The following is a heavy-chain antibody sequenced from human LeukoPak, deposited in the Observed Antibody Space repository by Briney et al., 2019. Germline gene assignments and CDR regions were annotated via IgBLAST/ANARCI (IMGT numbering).Heavy chain of an antibody. J-gene: IGHJ4*02. CDR1: GFTFDDYA. V-gene: IGHV3-9*01. CDR2: ISWDTNSV. Sequence: PGRSLRLSCAASGFTFDDYALHWVRQAPGKGPEWVAGISWDTNSVGYGGSVKGRFTISRDNARNSLYLQMNSLRAEDTALYYCVKDKRRWQLVFGHWGQGTPVTVSS. CDR3: VKDKRRWQLVFGH. D-gene: IGHD6-6*01.